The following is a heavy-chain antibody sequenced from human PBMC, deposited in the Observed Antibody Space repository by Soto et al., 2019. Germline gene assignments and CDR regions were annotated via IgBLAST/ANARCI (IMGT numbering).Heavy chain of an antibody. J-gene: IGHJ4*02. V-gene: IGHV3-30-3*01. D-gene: IGHD6-19*01. CDR3: AREGVWVSGWWVY. CDR2: ISYDGTNK. CDR1: GFTFSSYA. Sequence: QVQLVESGGGVVQPGRSLRLSCAASGFTFSSYAMHWVRQAPGKGLEWVAVISYDGTNKNYADSVKGRFTISRDNSKNTLYVQMDSLRLEDTAVYYCAREGVWVSGWWVYWGQGTLVTVSS.